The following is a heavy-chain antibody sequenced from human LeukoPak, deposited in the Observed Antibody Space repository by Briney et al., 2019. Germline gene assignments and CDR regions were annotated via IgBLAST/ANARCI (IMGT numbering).Heavy chain of an antibody. J-gene: IGHJ4*02. CDR1: GFTLEDYA. CDR2: ISWNSGRI. Sequence: PGRSLRLSCAASGFTLEDYAMHWVRQAPGKGLEWVSGISWNSGRIGYADSVKGRLTISRDNAKNSLYLQMNSLRAEDTALYYCARDHYYDSSGYHYFDYWGQGTLVTVSS. CDR3: ARDHYYDSSGYHYFDY. V-gene: IGHV3-9*01. D-gene: IGHD3-22*01.